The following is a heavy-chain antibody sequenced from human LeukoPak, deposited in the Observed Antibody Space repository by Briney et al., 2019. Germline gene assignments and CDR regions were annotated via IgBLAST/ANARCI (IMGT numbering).Heavy chain of an antibody. CDR2: ISAYNGNT. V-gene: IGHV1-18*01. CDR3: ARGVQLWPMSPNFDY. Sequence: VASVKVSCKASGYTFTSYGIRWVRPAPAQGRVGVGWISAYNGNTNYAQKLQGRVTMNTDTSTSTAYMELRSLTSDDTAVYYCARGVQLWPMSPNFDYWGQGTLVTVSS. D-gene: IGHD5-18*01. CDR1: GYTFTSYG. J-gene: IGHJ4*02.